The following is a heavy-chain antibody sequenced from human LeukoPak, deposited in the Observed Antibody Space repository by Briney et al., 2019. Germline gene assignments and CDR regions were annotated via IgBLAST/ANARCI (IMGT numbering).Heavy chain of an antibody. Sequence: GGSLRLSCAASGFIFSSYAMSWVRQAPGKGLEWVSGISGSGGSIYYADSVKGRFTISRDNSKNTLYLQMNSLRAEDTAVYYCAKGVPAAKSAFDIWGQGTMVTVSA. CDR3: AKGVPAAKSAFDI. CDR1: GFIFSSYA. J-gene: IGHJ3*02. D-gene: IGHD2-2*01. CDR2: ISGSGGSI. V-gene: IGHV3-23*01.